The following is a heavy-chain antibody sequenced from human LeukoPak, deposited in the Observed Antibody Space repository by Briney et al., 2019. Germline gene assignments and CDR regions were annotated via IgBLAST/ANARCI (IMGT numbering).Heavy chain of an antibody. CDR1: GFTFDDYA. CDR3: AKDMFTVAGTPVDY. D-gene: IGHD6-19*01. CDR2: ISWNSGSI. J-gene: IGHJ4*02. V-gene: IGHV3-9*01. Sequence: GRSLRLSCAASGFTFDDYAMHWVRQAPGKGLEWVSGISWNSGSIGYADSVKGRFTISRDNAKNSLYPQMNSLRAEDTALYYCAKDMFTVAGTPVDYWGQGTLVTVSS.